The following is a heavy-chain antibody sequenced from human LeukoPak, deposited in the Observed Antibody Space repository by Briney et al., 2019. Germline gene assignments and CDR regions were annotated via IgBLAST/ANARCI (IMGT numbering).Heavy chain of an antibody. D-gene: IGHD5-24*01. J-gene: IGHJ4*02. CDR3: AREGGRWLQFKSGFDY. CDR2: ISYDGSNK. Sequence: GGSLRLSCAASGFTFSSYAMHWVRQAPGKGLEWVAVISYDGSNKYYADSVKGRFTIPRDNSKNTLYLQMNSLRAEDTAVYYCAREGGRWLQFKSGFDYWGQGTLVTVSS. CDR1: GFTFSSYA. V-gene: IGHV3-30-3*01.